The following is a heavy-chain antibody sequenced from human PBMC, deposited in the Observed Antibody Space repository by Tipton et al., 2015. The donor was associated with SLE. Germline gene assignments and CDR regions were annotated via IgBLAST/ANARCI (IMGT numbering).Heavy chain of an antibody. J-gene: IGHJ4*02. D-gene: IGHD1-14*01. V-gene: IGHV3-30-3*01. CDR2: ISYDGSNK. CDR1: GFNFSSYF. Sequence: SLRLSCAASGFNFSSYFMHWVRQAPGKRLVWVAVISYDGSNKYYADSVKGRFTISRDNSKNTLYLQMNSLRAEETAVYYCAREPSDHGYFDYWSQGTLVTVSS. CDR3: AREPSDHGYFDY.